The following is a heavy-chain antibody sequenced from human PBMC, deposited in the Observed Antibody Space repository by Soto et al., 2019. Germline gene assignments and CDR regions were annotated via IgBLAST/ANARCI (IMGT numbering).Heavy chain of an antibody. J-gene: IGHJ6*02. Sequence: SQTLSLTCAISGDSVSSNSAAWNWIRQSPSRGLEWLGRTYYRSKWYNDYAVSVKSRITINPDTSKNQFSLQLKSVTPEDTAVYYCAREGQERRIVSPYSYGVDVWGQGTTVTVSS. D-gene: IGHD1-26*01. CDR1: GDSVSSNSAA. CDR2: TYYRSKWYN. V-gene: IGHV6-1*01. CDR3: AREGQERRIVSPYSYGVDV.